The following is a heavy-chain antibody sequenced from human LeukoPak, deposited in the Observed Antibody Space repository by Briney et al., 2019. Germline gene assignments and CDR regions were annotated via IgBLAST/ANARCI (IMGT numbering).Heavy chain of an antibody. J-gene: IGHJ4*02. Sequence: SQTLSLTCTVSGGSISSGGYYWSWIRQPPGKGLEWIGYIYHSGSTYYNPSLKSRVTISVDRSKNQFSLKLSSVTAADTAVYYCARRYSAAAGRVAFFDYWGQGTLVTVSS. CDR3: ARRYSAAAGRVAFFDY. CDR1: GGSISSGGYY. CDR2: IYHSGST. V-gene: IGHV4-30-2*01. D-gene: IGHD6-13*01.